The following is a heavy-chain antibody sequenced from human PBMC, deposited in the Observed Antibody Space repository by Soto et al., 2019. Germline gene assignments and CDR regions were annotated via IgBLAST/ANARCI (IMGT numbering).Heavy chain of an antibody. D-gene: IGHD3-9*01. V-gene: IGHV1-46*01. J-gene: IGHJ6*02. CDR3: ARGPGYYDILTGTTGGMDV. CDR2: INPSGGST. Sequence: ASVKVSCKASGYTFTSYYMHWVRQAPGQGLEWMGIINPSGGSTSYAQKFQGRVTMTRDTSTSTVYMELSSLRSEDTAVYYCARGPGYYDILTGTTGGMDVWGQGTTVTVSS. CDR1: GYTFTSYY.